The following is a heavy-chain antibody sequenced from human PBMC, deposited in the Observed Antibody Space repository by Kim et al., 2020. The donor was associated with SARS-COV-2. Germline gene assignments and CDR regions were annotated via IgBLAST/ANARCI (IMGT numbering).Heavy chain of an antibody. CDR2: IYYSGST. V-gene: IGHV4-39*01. CDR3: ARQNSGWYVDY. Sequence: SETLSLTCTVSGGSISSSSYYWGWIRQPPGKGLEWIGSIYYSGSTYYNPSLKSRVTISVDTSKNQFSLKLSSVTAADTAVYYCARQNSGWYVDYWGQGTLVTVSS. J-gene: IGHJ4*02. D-gene: IGHD6-19*01. CDR1: GGSISSSSYY.